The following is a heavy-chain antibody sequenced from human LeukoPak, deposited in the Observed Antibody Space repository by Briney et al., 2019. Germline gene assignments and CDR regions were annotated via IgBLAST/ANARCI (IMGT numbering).Heavy chain of an antibody. CDR1: GFSFSSYS. V-gene: IGHV3-21*01. CDR3: ARDLYSGSYYYFDY. J-gene: IGHJ4*02. Sequence: GGSLRLSCAASGFSFSSYSMNWVRQAPGKGLEWVSSISSSSYIYYADSVKGRFTISRDNAKNSLYLQMNSLRAEDTAVYYCARDLYSGSYYYFDYWGQGTLVTVSS. CDR2: ISSSSYI. D-gene: IGHD1-26*01.